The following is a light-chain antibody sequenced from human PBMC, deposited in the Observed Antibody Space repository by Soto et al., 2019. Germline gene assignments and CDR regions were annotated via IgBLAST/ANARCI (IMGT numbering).Light chain of an antibody. CDR1: QSVSSN. Sequence: EIVVSKSPATLSVSKGERATLSCRASQSVSSNLAWYQQKPGQAPRLLIYDASNRATGIPARFSGSGSGTDFTLTISSLDPEDFAVYHCQHPINWPPIIPFCPGAKVAIK. CDR2: DAS. CDR3: QHPINWPPIIP. V-gene: IGKV3-11*01. J-gene: IGKJ3*01.